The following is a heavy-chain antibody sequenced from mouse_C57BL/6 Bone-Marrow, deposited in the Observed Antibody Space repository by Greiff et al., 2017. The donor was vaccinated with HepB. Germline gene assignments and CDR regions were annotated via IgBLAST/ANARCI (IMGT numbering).Heavy chain of an antibody. V-gene: IGHV1-39*01. CDR1: GYSFTDYN. Sequence: EVKLMESGPELVKPGASVKISCKASGYSFTDYNMNWVKQSNGKSLEWIGVINPNYGTTSYNQKFKGKATLTVDQSSSTAYMQLNSLTSEDSAVYYCARHYGISPSWFAYWGQGTLVTVSA. J-gene: IGHJ3*01. CDR2: INPNYGTT. CDR3: ARHYGISPSWFAY. D-gene: IGHD2-1*01.